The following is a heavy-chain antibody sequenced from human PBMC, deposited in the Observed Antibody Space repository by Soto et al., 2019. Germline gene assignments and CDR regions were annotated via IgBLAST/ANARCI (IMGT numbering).Heavy chain of an antibody. CDR3: ARILNYDILTGYYIMDYGPLWFDP. J-gene: IGHJ5*02. CDR2: IYYSGST. CDR1: GASISNDDYY. D-gene: IGHD3-9*01. V-gene: IGHV4-31*03. Sequence: PSETLSLTCTVSGASISNDDYYWSWIRQHPGKGLEWIGYIYYSGSTYYNPSLKSRVTISVDTSKNQFSLKLSSVTAADTAVYYCARILNYDILTGYYIMDYGPLWFDPWGQGTLVTVSS.